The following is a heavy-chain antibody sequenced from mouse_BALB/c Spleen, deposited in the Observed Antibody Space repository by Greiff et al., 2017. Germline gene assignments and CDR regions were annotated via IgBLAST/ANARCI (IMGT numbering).Heavy chain of an antibody. V-gene: IGHV1-69*01. CDR2: IDTSDSYT. CDR3: AREGTGNY. Sequence: QVQLQQPGAELVMPGASVKMSCKASGYTFTDYWMHWVKQRPGQGLEWIGAIDTSDSYTSYNQKFKGKATLTVDESSSTAYMQLSSLTSEDSAVYYCAREGTGNYWGQGTTLTVSS. D-gene: IGHD4-1*01. J-gene: IGHJ2*01. CDR1: GYTFTDYW.